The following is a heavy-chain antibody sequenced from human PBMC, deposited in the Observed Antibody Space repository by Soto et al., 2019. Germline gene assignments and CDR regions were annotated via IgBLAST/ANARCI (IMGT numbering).Heavy chain of an antibody. D-gene: IGHD3-9*01. CDR1: GCSFTSYW. J-gene: IGHJ3*02. CDR3: ARRQSYVLRYFDWVNDFEI. V-gene: IGHV5-51*01. CDR2: MYPGDSDS. Sequence: GQSLKIPCKGSGCSFTSYWIGWVRQMPGKGLQWRGIMYPGDSDSRYSPSFQGQVTISADKSISTAYLQWSSLKASDTAMYYCARRQSYVLRYFDWVNDFEIWGQGTMVTVSS.